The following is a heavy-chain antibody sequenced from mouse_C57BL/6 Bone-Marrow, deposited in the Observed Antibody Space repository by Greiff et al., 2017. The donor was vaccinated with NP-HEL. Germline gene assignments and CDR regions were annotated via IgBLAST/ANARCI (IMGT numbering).Heavy chain of an antibody. CDR2: MYPGSGST. V-gene: IGHV1-55*01. Sequence: VQLQQPGAELVKPGASVKMSCKASGYTFTSYWITWVKQRPGHGLEWIGDMYPGSGSTNYNEKFKSKATLTVDTSSSTAYMQLSSLTSEDSAVYYCARHYGSRGAMDYWGQGTSVTVSS. D-gene: IGHD1-1*01. CDR3: ARHYGSRGAMDY. CDR1: GYTFTSYW. J-gene: IGHJ4*01.